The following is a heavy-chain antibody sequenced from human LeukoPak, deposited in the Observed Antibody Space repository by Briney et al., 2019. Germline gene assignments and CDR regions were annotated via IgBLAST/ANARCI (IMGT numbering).Heavy chain of an antibody. J-gene: IGHJ3*02. Sequence: SQTLSLTCAISGDSVSSNSAAWNWIKQSPSRGLEWLGRTYYRSKWYNDYAVSVKSRITINPDTPKNQFSLQLNSVTPEDTAVYYCARGMADWGSYRYFAFDIWGQGTMATVSS. V-gene: IGHV6-1*01. D-gene: IGHD3-16*02. CDR3: ARGMADWGSYRYFAFDI. CDR2: TYYRSKWYN. CDR1: GDSVSSNSAA.